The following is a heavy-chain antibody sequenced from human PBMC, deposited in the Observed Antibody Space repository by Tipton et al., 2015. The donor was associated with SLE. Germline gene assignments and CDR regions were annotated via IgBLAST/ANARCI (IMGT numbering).Heavy chain of an antibody. Sequence: GLVKPSQTLSLSCGVSGGSFNGYFWTWIRQPPGKGLEWIAEIIHSGVTNYNPSLRSRVTISVDMSKSQVSLRLSSVTAADTAVYYCARVAPAEVFDYWGQGTLVTVSS. CDR3: ARVAPAEVFDY. V-gene: IGHV4-34*12. CDR1: GGSFNGYF. J-gene: IGHJ4*02. CDR2: IIHSGVT. D-gene: IGHD2-2*01.